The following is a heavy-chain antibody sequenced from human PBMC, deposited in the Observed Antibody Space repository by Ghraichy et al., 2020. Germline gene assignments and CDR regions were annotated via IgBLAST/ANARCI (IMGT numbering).Heavy chain of an antibody. CDR1: GFTVSSNY. D-gene: IGHD5-24*01. CDR3: AREGRRDGYKAGGFDP. Sequence: GESLNISCAASGFTVSSNYMSWVRQAPGKGLEWVSVIYSGGSTYYADSVKGRFTISRDNSKNTLYLQMNSLRAEDTAVYYCAREGRRDGYKAGGFDPWGQGTLVTVSS. CDR2: IYSGGST. J-gene: IGHJ5*02. V-gene: IGHV3-53*01.